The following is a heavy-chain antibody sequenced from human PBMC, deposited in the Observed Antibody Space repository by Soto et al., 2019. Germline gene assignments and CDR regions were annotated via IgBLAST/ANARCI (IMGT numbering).Heavy chain of an antibody. CDR3: AIDYWNSPYSMDL. Sequence: QVQLQESGPGLVKPSQTLSLTCTVSGDSMNSGDYYWNWIRQSPGKGLEWIGHIYNGGNSYQNPSLKCRGTISVDTSQNQFFLRPTSVTVAVTAIYYCAIDYWNSPYSMDLWGQGTSVTVSS. CDR1: GDSMNSGDYY. CDR2: IYNGGNS. V-gene: IGHV4-30-4*01. D-gene: IGHD1-7*01. J-gene: IGHJ6*02.